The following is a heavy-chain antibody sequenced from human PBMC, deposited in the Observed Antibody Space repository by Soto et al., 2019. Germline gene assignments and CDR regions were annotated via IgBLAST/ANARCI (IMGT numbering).Heavy chain of an antibody. Sequence: SETLSLTCAVYGGSFSGYYWSWIRQPPGKGLEWIGEINHSGSTNYNPSLKSRVTISVDTSKNQFSLKLSSVTAADTAVYYCARYNYYDSSGYYYGDDYWGQGTLVT. V-gene: IGHV4-34*01. CDR1: GGSFSGYY. J-gene: IGHJ4*02. CDR2: INHSGST. CDR3: ARYNYYDSSGYYYGDDY. D-gene: IGHD3-22*01.